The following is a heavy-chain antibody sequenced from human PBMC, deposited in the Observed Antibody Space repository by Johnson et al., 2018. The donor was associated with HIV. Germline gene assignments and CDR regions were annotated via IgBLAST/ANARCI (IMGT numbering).Heavy chain of an antibody. V-gene: IGHV3-20*04. CDR3: ARAKDAAYPYDAFGV. Sequence: VQLVESGGGVVRPGGSLRLSCAASGFNVDDDALSWVRQVPGKGLEWVSGINYNGGSTGYADSVRDRFSISRDNAKNSLYLQMDSLRAEDTAMYYCARAKDAAYPYDAFGVWGHGTMVIVSA. D-gene: IGHD2-15*01. CDR2: INYNGGST. J-gene: IGHJ3*01. CDR1: GFNVDDDA.